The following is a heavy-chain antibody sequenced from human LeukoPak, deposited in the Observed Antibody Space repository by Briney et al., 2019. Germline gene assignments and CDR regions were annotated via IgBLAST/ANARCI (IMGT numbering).Heavy chain of an antibody. CDR3: ARDHGSGWYTLTYYYYGMDV. CDR1: GGTFSSYA. Sequence: ASVKVSCKASGGTFSSYAISWVRQAPGQGLEWMGWTSAYNGNTNYAQKLQGRVTMTTDTSTSTAYMELRSLRSDDTAVYYCARDHGSGWYTLTYYYYGMDVWGQGTTVTVSS. D-gene: IGHD6-19*01. V-gene: IGHV1-18*01. CDR2: TSAYNGNT. J-gene: IGHJ6*02.